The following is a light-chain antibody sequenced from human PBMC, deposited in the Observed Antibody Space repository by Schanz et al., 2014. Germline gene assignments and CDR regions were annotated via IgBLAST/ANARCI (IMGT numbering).Light chain of an antibody. CDR1: SASVSTAYY. J-gene: IGLJ1*01. Sequence: QTVVTQEPSFSVSPGGTVTLTCGLSSASVSTAYYPSWYQQTPGQAPRTLVYRTSTRSSGVPDRFSGSILGDKAALTITGAQADDESDYYCFLYMSGGSGLGVFGTGTKLTVL. CDR3: FLYMSGGSGLGV. CDR2: RTS. V-gene: IGLV8-61*01.